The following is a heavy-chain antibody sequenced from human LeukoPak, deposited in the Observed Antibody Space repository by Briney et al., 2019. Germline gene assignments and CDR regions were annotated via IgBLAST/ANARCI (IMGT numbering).Heavy chain of an antibody. CDR2: TIPMFGMT. Sequence: ASVKVSCKASGGTFNSYSFIWVRQAPGQGLEWMGRTIPMFGMTNHAQNFQGRVTITADKSTSTVYMEVTSLRSEDTAVYYCARATPTYYYDSSGYYFDYWGQGTLVTVSS. J-gene: IGHJ4*02. CDR3: ARATPTYYYDSSGYYFDY. D-gene: IGHD3-22*01. V-gene: IGHV1-69*02. CDR1: GGTFNSYS.